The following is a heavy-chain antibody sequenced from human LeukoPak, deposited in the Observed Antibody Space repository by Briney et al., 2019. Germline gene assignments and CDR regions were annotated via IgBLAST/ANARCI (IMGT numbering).Heavy chain of an antibody. J-gene: IGHJ4*02. V-gene: IGHV3-21*01. CDR1: GFTFSSYS. CDR3: ARTTSMVRGAPPRY. D-gene: IGHD3-10*01. CDR2: ISSSSSYI. Sequence: KPGGSLRLSCAASGFTFSSYSMNWVRQAPGKGLEWVSSISSSSSYIYYADSVKGRFTISRDNAKNSLYLQMNSLRAEDTAVYYCARTTSMVRGAPPRYWGQGTLVTVSS.